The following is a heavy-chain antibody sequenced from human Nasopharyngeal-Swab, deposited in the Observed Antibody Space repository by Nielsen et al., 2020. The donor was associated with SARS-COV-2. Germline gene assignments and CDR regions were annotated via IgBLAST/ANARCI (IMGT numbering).Heavy chain of an antibody. CDR3: AGDPEGDTDFDY. CDR1: GYTFTSYG. V-gene: IGHV1-18*04. Sequence: ASVKVSCKASGYTFTSYGISWVRQAPGQGLEWIGWVGVYKGETNYAQKFRDRITMTTDRSTSTAYMELRTLRSDDTAVYYCAGDPEGDTDFDYWGQGTLVTVSS. D-gene: IGHD1-14*01. CDR2: VGVYKGET. J-gene: IGHJ4*02.